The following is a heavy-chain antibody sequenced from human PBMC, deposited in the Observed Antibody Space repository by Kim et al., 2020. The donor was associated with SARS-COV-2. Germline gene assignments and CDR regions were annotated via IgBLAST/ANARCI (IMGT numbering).Heavy chain of an antibody. CDR1: GFTFSSYA. V-gene: IGHV3-64D*09. D-gene: IGHD3-16*02. J-gene: IGHJ4*02. CDR3: VNDNSPYDYVWGNYRFDY. Sequence: GGSLRLSCSASGFTFSSYAMHWVRQAPGKGLEYISAISSNGGSTYYADSVKGRFTISRDNSKNTLYLQMTSLRTEDTAVYYCVNDNSPYDYVWGNYRFDYWGQGTLVTVSS. CDR2: ISSNGGST.